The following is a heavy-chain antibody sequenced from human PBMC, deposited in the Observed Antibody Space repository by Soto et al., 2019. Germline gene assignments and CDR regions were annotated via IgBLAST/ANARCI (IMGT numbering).Heavy chain of an antibody. J-gene: IGHJ4*02. D-gene: IGHD3-3*01. CDR2: INAGNGNT. CDR3: ARVGQGYYDFWSGLNY. CDR1: GYTFTNYA. Sequence: GASVKVSCKAPGYTFTNYAMHWVRQAPGQRLEWMGWINAGNGNTKYSQTFQGRVTITRDTSASTAYMELSRLRSEDTAVYFCARVGQGYYDFWSGLNYWGQGTLVTVSS. V-gene: IGHV1-3*01.